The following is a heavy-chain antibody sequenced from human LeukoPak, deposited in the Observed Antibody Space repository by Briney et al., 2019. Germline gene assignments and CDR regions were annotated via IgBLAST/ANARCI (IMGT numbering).Heavy chain of an antibody. V-gene: IGHV1-46*01. D-gene: IGHD2-2*03. CDR1: GYTFTSYY. Sequence: ASVKVSCKASGYTFTSYYMHWVRQAPGQGLKWMGIINPSGGSTSYAQKFQGRVTMTRDTSTSTVYMELSSLRSEDTAVYYRAREARMDNVVVPAAIDYYYYYGMDVWGQGTTVTVSS. CDR2: INPSGGST. J-gene: IGHJ6*02. CDR3: AREARMDNVVVPAAIDYYYYYGMDV.